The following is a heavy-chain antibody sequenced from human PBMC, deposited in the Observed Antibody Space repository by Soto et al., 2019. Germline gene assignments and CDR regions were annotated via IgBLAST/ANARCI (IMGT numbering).Heavy chain of an antibody. J-gene: IGHJ4*02. D-gene: IGHD6-6*01. CDR3: ARAMYSSSSGFDY. CDR1: GLTFSSYV. Sequence: QVQLVESGGGLVQPGGSLGLSCAASGLTFSSYVRHWARQAQGKGREGVAVISYDGSNKYYADSVKGRFTISRDNSKNTLYLQMNSLRAEDTAVYYCARAMYSSSSGFDYWGQGTLVTVSS. V-gene: IGHV3-30-3*01. CDR2: ISYDGSNK.